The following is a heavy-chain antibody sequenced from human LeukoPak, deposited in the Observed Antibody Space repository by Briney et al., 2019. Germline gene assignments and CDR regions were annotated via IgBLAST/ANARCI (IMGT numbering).Heavy chain of an antibody. Sequence: GASVKVSCKASGYTFTGYYMHWVRQAPGQGLEWMGWINPNSGGTNYAQKFQGRVTMTRDTSISTAYMELSRLRSDDTAVYYCAREEGDYGGNDFDYWGQGTLVTVSS. CDR1: GYTFTGYY. D-gene: IGHD4-23*01. J-gene: IGHJ4*02. V-gene: IGHV1-2*02. CDR2: INPNSGGT. CDR3: AREEGDYGGNDFDY.